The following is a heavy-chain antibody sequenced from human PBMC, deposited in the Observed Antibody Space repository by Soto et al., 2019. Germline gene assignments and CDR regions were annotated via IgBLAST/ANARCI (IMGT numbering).Heavy chain of an antibody. D-gene: IGHD3-10*01. CDR1: GRTFSSYA. CDR2: IIPIFGTA. CDR3: ARGSRLDYCGTTGWLDP. Sequence: ASVKVSCKASGRTFSSYAISWVRQAPGQGLEWMGGIIPIFGTANYAQKFQGRVTITADESTSTAYMELSSLRSDDTAVYYCARGSRLDYCGTTGWLDPWGQGTRVTVAS. J-gene: IGHJ5*02. V-gene: IGHV1-69*13.